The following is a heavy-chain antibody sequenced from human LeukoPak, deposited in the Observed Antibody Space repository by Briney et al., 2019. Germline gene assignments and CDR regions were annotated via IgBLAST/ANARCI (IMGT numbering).Heavy chain of an antibody. V-gene: IGHV3-43*02. J-gene: IGHJ3*01. CDR1: GFTFDKYG. D-gene: IGHD6-19*01. CDR2: ISGDGRST. Sequence: PGGSLRLSCEASGFTFDKYGMHWVRQAPGKGLEWVSLISGDGRSTYYADSVKGRFTISRDNSKNPLYLQMNFLRTEDTALYYCVKDVLRVKVAGTRGFDVWGQGTMVTVFS. CDR3: VKDVLRVKVAGTRGFDV.